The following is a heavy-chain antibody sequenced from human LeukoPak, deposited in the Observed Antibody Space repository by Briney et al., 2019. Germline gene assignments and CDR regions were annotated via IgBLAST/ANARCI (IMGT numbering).Heavy chain of an antibody. CDR1: GFTFSSYA. D-gene: IGHD5-12*01. CDR3: AKDRSGIVATIWFY. CDR2: ISGSGGST. V-gene: IGHV3-23*01. J-gene: IGHJ4*02. Sequence: PGGFLRLSCSASGFTFSSYAMSWVRQAPGKGLEWVSAISGSGGSTYYADSVKGRFTISRDNSKNTLYLQMNSLRAEDTAVYYCAKDRSGIVATIWFYWGQGTLVTVSS.